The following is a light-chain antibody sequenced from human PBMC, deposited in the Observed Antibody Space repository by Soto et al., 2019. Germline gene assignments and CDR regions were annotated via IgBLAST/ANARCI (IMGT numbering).Light chain of an antibody. CDR3: QSYDSSNPVV. V-gene: IGLV6-57*04. Sequence: NFMLTQPHSVSYSPGKTLTISITRSSGIIASNYVQRYQQRPGSAPTTVIYEDNQRPSGVPDRFSGSIDSSSNSASLSISGLQTEDEADYYCQSYDSSNPVVFGGGTKLTVL. J-gene: IGLJ2*01. CDR1: SGIIASNY. CDR2: EDN.